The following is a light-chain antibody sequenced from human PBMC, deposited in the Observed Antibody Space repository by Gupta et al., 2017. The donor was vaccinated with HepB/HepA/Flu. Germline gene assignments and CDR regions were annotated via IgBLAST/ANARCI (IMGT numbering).Light chain of an antibody. Sequence: QSALTQPASVSGSPRQSITISCTGTSSDVGGYNHVFWYQQYLGNAPKLLVYDVSYRHSGVADRVSGSKYGDTASITIAGLQAEDEAEYFCNSDTTTSTLEVFGGGNKLTVL. V-gene: IGLV2-14*01. CDR2: DVS. J-gene: IGLJ2*01. CDR3: NSDTTTSTLEV. CDR1: SSDVGGYNH.